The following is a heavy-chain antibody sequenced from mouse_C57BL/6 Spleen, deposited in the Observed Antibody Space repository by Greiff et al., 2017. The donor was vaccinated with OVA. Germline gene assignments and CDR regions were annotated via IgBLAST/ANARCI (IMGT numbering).Heavy chain of an antibody. V-gene: IGHV1-61*01. CDR3: ARKSPLGRLDY. Sequence: VQLQQPGAELVRPGSSVKLSCKASGYTFTSSWMDWVKQRPGQGLEWIGNIYPSDSETHYNQKFKDKATLTVDKSSSTAYMQLSSLTSEDSAVYYCARKSPLGRLDYWGQGTTLTVSS. CDR1: GYTFTSSW. D-gene: IGHD4-1*01. CDR2: IYPSDSET. J-gene: IGHJ2*01.